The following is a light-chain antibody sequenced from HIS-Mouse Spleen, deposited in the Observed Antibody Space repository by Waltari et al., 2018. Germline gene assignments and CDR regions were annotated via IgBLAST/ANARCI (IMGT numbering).Light chain of an antibody. CDR3: QVWDSSSDHVV. CDR1: NIGSKS. Sequence: VLTQPPSVSVAPGKTARITCGGNNIGSKSVHWYQQKPGQAPVLVVYDDSERPSGIPERFSGSNSGNTATLTISRVEAGDEADYYCQVWDSSSDHVVFGGGTKLTVL. CDR2: DDS. J-gene: IGLJ2*01. V-gene: IGLV3-21*03.